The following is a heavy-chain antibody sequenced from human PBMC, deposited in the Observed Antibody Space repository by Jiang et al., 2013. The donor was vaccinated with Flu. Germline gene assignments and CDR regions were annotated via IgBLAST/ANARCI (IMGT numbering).Heavy chain of an antibody. CDR2: IYESGST. J-gene: IGHJ4*02. CDR3: ASTYCSGGSCSPVY. Sequence: SGPGLVKPSGTLSLTCVVSGGSISSHNWWSWVRQPPGKGLEWIGEIYESGSTNYNPSLKSRITISVDTSKNQFSLKLSSVTAADTAVYYCASTYCSGGSCSPVYWGQGTLVTVSS. CDR1: GGSISSHNW. V-gene: IGHV4-4*02. D-gene: IGHD2-15*01.